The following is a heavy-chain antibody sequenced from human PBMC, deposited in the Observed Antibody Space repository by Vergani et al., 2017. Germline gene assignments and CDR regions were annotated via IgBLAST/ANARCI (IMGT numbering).Heavy chain of an antibody. CDR3: AKGLGYCSGGSCAVAFDY. J-gene: IGHJ4*02. CDR1: GFTFDEYA. V-gene: IGHV3-9*01. D-gene: IGHD2-15*01. CDR2: ISWNSGRI. Sequence: EVQLVESGGGLVQPGRSLRLSCAASGFTFDEYAMNWVRQAPGKGLEWVSGISWNSGRIGYADSVKGRFTISRDNAKNSLYLQMNSLRAEDTALYYCAKGLGYCSGGSCAVAFDYWGQGTLVTVSS.